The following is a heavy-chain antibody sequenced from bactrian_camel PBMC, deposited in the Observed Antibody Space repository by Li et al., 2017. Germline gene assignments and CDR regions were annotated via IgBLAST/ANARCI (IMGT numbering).Heavy chain of an antibody. CDR1: GYDYAMRWC. CDR2: IDPDGSAT. Sequence: VQLVESGGGSVQAGGSLRLSCAAPGYDYAMRWCMGWFRQAPGKEREGIASIDPDGSATYDDSVKGRFTISLNSAKNTLYLHMNSLKPDDTAMYVCAVADSAGDCYSASEYNYWGQGTQVTVS. CDR3: AVADSAGDCYSASEYNY. J-gene: IGHJ4*01. D-gene: IGHD2*01. V-gene: IGHV3S1*01.